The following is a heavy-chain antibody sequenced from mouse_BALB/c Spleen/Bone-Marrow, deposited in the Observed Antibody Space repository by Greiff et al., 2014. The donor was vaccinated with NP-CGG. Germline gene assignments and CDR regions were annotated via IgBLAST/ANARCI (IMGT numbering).Heavy chain of an antibody. CDR2: INPYNDGT. Sequence: LEESGPELVKPGASVKMFCKASGYTFTSYVMHWVKQKPGQGLEWIGYINPYNDGTKYNEKFKGKATLTSDKSSSTAYMELSSLTSEDSAVYYCARHYYYGSSGDSWFAYWGQGTLVTVSA. J-gene: IGHJ3*01. CDR3: ARHYYYGSSGDSWFAY. D-gene: IGHD1-1*01. V-gene: IGHV1-14*01. CDR1: GYTFTSYV.